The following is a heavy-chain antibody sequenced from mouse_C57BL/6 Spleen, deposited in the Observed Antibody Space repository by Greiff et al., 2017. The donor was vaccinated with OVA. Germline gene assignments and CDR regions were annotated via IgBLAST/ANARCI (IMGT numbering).Heavy chain of an antibody. D-gene: IGHD1-1*01. Sequence: EVQLVESGGGLVQPGGSLKLSCAASGFTFSDYYMYWVRQTPEKRLEWVAYISNGGGSTYYPDTVKGRFTISRDNAKNTLYLQMSRLKSEDTAMYYCASSELMDYWGQGTSVTVSS. CDR1: GFTFSDYY. CDR2: ISNGGGST. V-gene: IGHV5-12*01. CDR3: ASSELMDY. J-gene: IGHJ4*01.